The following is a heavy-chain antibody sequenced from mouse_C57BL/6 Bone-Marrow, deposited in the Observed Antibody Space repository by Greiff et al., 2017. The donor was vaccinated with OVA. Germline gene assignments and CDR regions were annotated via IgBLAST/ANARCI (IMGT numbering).Heavy chain of an antibody. CDR1: GYTFTSYW. D-gene: IGHD1-1*01. Sequence: VQLQQSGTVLARPGASVKMSCKTSGYTFTSYWMHWVKQRPAQGLEWIGAIYPGNSDTSYNQKFKGKAELTAVTSASTAYMELSSLTNEDSAVYYCPIITTDYFDYWGQGTTLTVSS. CDR3: PIITTDYFDY. V-gene: IGHV1-5*01. CDR2: IYPGNSDT. J-gene: IGHJ2*01.